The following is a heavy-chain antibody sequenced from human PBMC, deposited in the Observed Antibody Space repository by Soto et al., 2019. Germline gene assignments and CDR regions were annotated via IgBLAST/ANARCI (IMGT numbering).Heavy chain of an antibody. Sequence: QVQLQQWGAGLLKPSETLSLTCAVYGGSFSGYYWSWIRQPPGKGLEWIGEINHSGSTNYNPSLKGRVTISVDTSKNQFSLKLSSVTAADTAVYYCARGRLGVPGPFYGMDVWGQGTTVTVSS. J-gene: IGHJ6*02. V-gene: IGHV4-34*01. D-gene: IGHD2-2*01. CDR1: GGSFSGYY. CDR3: ARGRLGVPGPFYGMDV. CDR2: INHSGST.